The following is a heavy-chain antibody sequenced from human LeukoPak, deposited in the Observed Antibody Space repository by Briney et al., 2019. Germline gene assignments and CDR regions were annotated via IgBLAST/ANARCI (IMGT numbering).Heavy chain of an antibody. D-gene: IGHD1-26*01. CDR3: ARYQGGSYPSNWFDP. CDR2: IYHSGST. V-gene: IGHV4-38-2*02. Sequence: SETLSLTCTVSGYSISSGYYRGWIRPPPGKGLEWIGSIYHSGSTYYNPSLKSRVTISVDTSKNQFSLKLSSVTAADTAVYYCARYQGGSYPSNWFDPWGQGTLVTVSS. CDR1: GYSISSGYY. J-gene: IGHJ5*02.